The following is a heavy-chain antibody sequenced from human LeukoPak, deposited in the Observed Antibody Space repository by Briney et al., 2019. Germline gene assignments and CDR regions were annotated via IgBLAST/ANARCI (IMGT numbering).Heavy chain of an antibody. CDR1: GFTFSSYG. CDR2: ISYDGSNK. V-gene: IGHV3-30*18. Sequence: GGSLRLSCAASGFTFSSYGMHWVRQAPGKGLEWVAVISYDGSNKYYADSVKGRFTISRDNSKNTLYLQMNSLRAEDTAVYYCAKDKSNSGSYYFDYWGQGTLVTVSS. J-gene: IGHJ4*02. CDR3: AKDKSNSGSYYFDY. D-gene: IGHD1-26*01.